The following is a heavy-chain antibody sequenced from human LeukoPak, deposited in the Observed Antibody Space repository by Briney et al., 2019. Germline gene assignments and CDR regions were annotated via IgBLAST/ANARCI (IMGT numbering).Heavy chain of an antibody. J-gene: IGHJ4*02. V-gene: IGHV1-18*01. Sequence: ASVKVSCKASGYIFTSYGLTWVRQTPVQGIETMGCINTDTGDTEYAQRFQGRVVMTIDTSTSTAYMELRSLTSDDTAVYYCARDLGEGARRDLDYWGQGTLVTVSS. D-gene: IGHD1-26*01. CDR2: INTDTGDT. CDR3: ARDLGEGARRDLDY. CDR1: GYIFTSYG.